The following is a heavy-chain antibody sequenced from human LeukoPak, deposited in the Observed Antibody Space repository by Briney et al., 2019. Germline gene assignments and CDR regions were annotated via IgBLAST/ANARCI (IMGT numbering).Heavy chain of an antibody. J-gene: IGHJ6*02. Sequence: SVKVSCTASGGTFSSYAISWVRQAPGQGLEWMGGIIPIFGTANYAQKFQGRVTITADESTSTAYMELSSLRSEDTAVYYCARCRVVVPAGGMDVWGQGTTVTVSS. CDR1: GGTFSSYA. V-gene: IGHV1-69*13. CDR2: IIPIFGTA. CDR3: ARCRVVVPAGGMDV. D-gene: IGHD2-2*01.